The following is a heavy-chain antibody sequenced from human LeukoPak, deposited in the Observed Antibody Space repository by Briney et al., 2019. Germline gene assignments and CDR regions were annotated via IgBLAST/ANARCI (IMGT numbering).Heavy chain of an antibody. D-gene: IGHD3-10*01. V-gene: IGHV1-8*02. J-gene: IGHJ5*02. Sequence: ASVKVSCKASGYTFTSYYVNWVRQATGQGLEWMGWINPNLGDTDYAPKFQGRVTITRNSAISTVYMELSSLRSDDTAVYYCARGYSPWFGDNWFDPWGQGTLVTVSS. CDR2: INPNLGDT. CDR3: ARGYSPWFGDNWFDP. CDR1: GYTFTSYY.